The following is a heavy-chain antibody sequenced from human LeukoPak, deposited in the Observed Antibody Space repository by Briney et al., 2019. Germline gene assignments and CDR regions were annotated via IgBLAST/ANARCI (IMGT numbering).Heavy chain of an antibody. CDR3: ARRTEYYYDSSGYYHSD. J-gene: IGHJ4*02. CDR2: INHSGST. D-gene: IGHD3-22*01. Sequence: SETLSLTCAVYGGSFSGYYWSWIRQPPGEGLEWIGEINHSGSTNYNPSLKSRVTISVDTSKNQFSLKLSSVTAADTAVYYCARRTEYYYDSSGYYHSDWGQGTLVTVSS. CDR1: GGSFSGYY. V-gene: IGHV4-34*01.